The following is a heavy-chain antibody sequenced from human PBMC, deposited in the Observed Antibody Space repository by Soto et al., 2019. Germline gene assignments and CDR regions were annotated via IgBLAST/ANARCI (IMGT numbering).Heavy chain of an antibody. V-gene: IGHV4-31*03. CDR3: ARGVLY. CDR1: GGSISSGGYF. J-gene: IGHJ4*02. CDR2: IFYSGTT. Sequence: QVQLQESGPGLVKPSQTLSLTCTVSGGSISSGGYFWSWIRQPPGKGLEWIGNIFYSGTTYYNPSLKSRVTISVDTSKNLSSLKLSSVTAAATAVYFCARGVLYWGQGTLVTVSS. D-gene: IGHD1-1*01.